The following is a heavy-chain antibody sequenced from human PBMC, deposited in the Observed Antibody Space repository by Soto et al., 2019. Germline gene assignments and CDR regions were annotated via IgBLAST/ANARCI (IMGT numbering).Heavy chain of an antibody. CDR1: GGTFSSYA. V-gene: IGHV1-69*13. J-gene: IGHJ6*02. CDR2: IIPIFGTA. CDR3: ARDDDILTGTGDYYYGMDV. D-gene: IGHD3-9*01. Sequence: ASVKVSCKASGGTFSSYAISWVRQAPGQGLEWMGGIIPIFGTANYAQKFQGRVTITADESTSTAYMELSSLRSEDTAVYYCARDDDILTGTGDYYYGMDVWGQGTTVTVYS.